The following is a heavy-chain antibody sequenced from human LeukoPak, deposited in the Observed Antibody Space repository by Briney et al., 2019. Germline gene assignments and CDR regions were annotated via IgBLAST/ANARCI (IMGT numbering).Heavy chain of an antibody. CDR2: IYYSGST. D-gene: IGHD6-19*01. CDR1: GGSISSSSYY. CDR3: ARSAGYSSASRENWFDP. Sequence: SETLSLTCTVSGGSISSSSYYWDWIRQPPGKGLEWIGNIYYSGSTYYNPSLKSRVTISVDTSKNQTSLKLSSVTAADTAVYYCARSAGYSSASRENWFDPWGQGTLVTVSS. J-gene: IGHJ5*02. V-gene: IGHV4-39*01.